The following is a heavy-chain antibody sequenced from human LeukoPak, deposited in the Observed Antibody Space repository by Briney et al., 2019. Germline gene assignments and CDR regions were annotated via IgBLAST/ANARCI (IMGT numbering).Heavy chain of an antibody. CDR2: INPSSGST. CDR1: GYTFSDYY. D-gene: IGHD3-22*01. V-gene: IGHV1-46*01. CDR3: AKWDDSRGLSL. J-gene: IGHJ4*02. Sequence: ASVKVSCKASGYTFSDYYMHWVRQAPGHGLAWMGLINPSSGSTNYAQNFQGRVTLTRDTSTSTVYMELSSLRSEDTAVYYCAKWDDSRGLSLWGQGSLVTVSS.